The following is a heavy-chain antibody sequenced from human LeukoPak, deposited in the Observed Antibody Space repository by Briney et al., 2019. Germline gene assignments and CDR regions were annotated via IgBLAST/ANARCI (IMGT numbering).Heavy chain of an antibody. CDR1: GGSISSYY. D-gene: IGHD5-18*01. V-gene: IGHV4-59*12. Sequence: SETLSLTCTASGGSISSYYWSWIRQPPGKGLEWIGYIYYSGSTNYNPSLKSRVTISVDTSKNQFSLKLSSVTAADTAVYYCARGLVDTAMEGAFDIWGQGTMVTVSS. CDR3: ARGLVDTAMEGAFDI. CDR2: IYYSGST. J-gene: IGHJ3*02.